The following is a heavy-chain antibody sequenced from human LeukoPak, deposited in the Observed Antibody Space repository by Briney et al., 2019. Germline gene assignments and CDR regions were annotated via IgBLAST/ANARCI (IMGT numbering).Heavy chain of an antibody. D-gene: IGHD1-7*01. CDR3: ARAGLYNWNYEGTAYFDY. Sequence: GGSLRLSCAASGFTFSTYWMHWVRQAPGKGLVWVSRMNTDGSTTSYADSVKGRFTISRDSAKNSLYLQMNSLRAEDTALYYCARAGLYNWNYEGTAYFDYWGQGTLVTVSS. J-gene: IGHJ4*02. V-gene: IGHV3-74*01. CDR2: MNTDGSTT. CDR1: GFTFSTYW.